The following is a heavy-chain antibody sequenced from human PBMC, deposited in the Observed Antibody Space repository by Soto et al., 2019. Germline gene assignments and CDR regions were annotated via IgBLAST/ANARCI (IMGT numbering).Heavy chain of an antibody. CDR3: ASRTTYGSGSYYPIGGYYYGMDV. Sequence: QVQLVQSGAEVKKPGSSVKVSCKASGGTFSSYAISWVRQAPGQGLEWMGGIIPIFGTANYAQKFQGRVTITADESTSTAYMELSSLRSEDTAVYYCASRTTYGSGSYYPIGGYYYGMDVWGQGTTVTVSS. CDR2: IIPIFGTA. D-gene: IGHD3-10*01. CDR1: GGTFSSYA. V-gene: IGHV1-69*01. J-gene: IGHJ6*02.